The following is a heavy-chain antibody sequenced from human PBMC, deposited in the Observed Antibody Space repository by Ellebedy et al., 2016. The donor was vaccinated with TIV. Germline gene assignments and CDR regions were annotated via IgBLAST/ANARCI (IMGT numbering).Heavy chain of an antibody. CDR2: IYPGDSDT. J-gene: IGHJ6*02. Sequence: GESLKISXKGSGYSFTSYWIGWVRQMPGKGLEWMGIIYPGDSDTRYSPSFQGQVTISADKSISTAYLQWSSLKASDTAMYYCARLTVGATRGGDYYYGMDVWGQGTTVTVSS. CDR3: ARLTVGATRGGDYYYGMDV. V-gene: IGHV5-51*01. D-gene: IGHD1-26*01. CDR1: GYSFTSYW.